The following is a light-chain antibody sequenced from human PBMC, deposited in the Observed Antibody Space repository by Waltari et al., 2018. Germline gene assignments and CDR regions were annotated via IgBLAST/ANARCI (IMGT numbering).Light chain of an antibody. CDR1: QTISSW. Sequence: DIQMTQSPSTLSASVGDRVTITCRASQTISSWLAWYQQKPGKAPKLLIYDASSLEGGVPSRFSGSGSGTEFTLTISSLHPEDFATYYCQQSYTTPFTFGPGTKVDLK. J-gene: IGKJ3*01. CDR3: QQSYTTPFT. CDR2: DAS. V-gene: IGKV1-5*01.